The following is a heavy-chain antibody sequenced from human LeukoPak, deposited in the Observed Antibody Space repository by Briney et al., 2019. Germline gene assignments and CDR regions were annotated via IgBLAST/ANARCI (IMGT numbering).Heavy chain of an antibody. V-gene: IGHV3-33*08. J-gene: IGHJ4*02. CDR2: IWYDGSNK. CDR3: ARSTWCGGDCYPDY. D-gene: IGHD2-21*02. CDR1: GFTFSNYA. Sequence: GGSLRLSCAVSGFTFSNYAMNWVRQAPGKGLEWVALIWYDGSNKYYADSVKGRFTISRDNSKNTLYLQMNSLRAEDTAVFYCARSTWCGGDCYPDYWGQGTLVTVSS.